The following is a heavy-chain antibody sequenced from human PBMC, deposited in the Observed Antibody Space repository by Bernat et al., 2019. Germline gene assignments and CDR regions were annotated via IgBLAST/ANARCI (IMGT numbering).Heavy chain of an antibody. CDR3: ARDAYCISTSCRAPFDY. CDR1: GFTFSSYA. Sequence: QVQLVESGGGVVQPGRSLRLSCAASGFTFSSYAMHWVRQAPGKGLEWVAVRSYDGSNKYYADSVKGRFTISRDNSKNTLYLQMNSLRAEDTAVYYCARDAYCISTSCRAPFDYWGQGTLVTVSS. D-gene: IGHD2-2*01. CDR2: RSYDGSNK. J-gene: IGHJ4*02. V-gene: IGHV3-30-3*01.